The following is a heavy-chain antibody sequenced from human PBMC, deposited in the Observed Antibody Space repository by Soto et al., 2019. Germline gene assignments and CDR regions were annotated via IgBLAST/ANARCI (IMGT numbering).Heavy chain of an antibody. V-gene: IGHV1-69*12. CDR2: IIPIFGTT. CDR1: GGTFSSYA. Sequence: QVQLVQSGAEVKKPGSSVKVSCKASGGTFSSYAISWVRQAPGQGLEWMGGIIPIFGTTNYAQKFQGRVTITGDESTSTAYMELGSLRSEDTAVYFSGRDFYGDYGGGIDSWGQGTLVTVSS. J-gene: IGHJ4*02. D-gene: IGHD4-17*01. CDR3: GRDFYGDYGGGIDS.